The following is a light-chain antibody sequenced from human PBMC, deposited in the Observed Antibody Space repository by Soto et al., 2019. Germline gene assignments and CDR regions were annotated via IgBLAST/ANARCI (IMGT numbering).Light chain of an antibody. V-gene: IGKV3D-20*02. CDR3: QQRRNWPT. CDR1: QSVSSNY. Sequence: ESVLTQSPGTLSLSPGERATLSCRASQSVSSNYLAWYQQKPGQAPRLLIYGASTRATGIPDRFSGSGSGTDFTLTISRLEPEDSAVYYCQQRRNWPTFGGGTKVDIK. J-gene: IGKJ4*01. CDR2: GAS.